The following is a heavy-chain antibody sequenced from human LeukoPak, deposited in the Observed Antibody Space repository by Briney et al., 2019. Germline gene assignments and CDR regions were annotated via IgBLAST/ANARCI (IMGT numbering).Heavy chain of an antibody. Sequence: PSETLSLTCAVYGGSFSTYYCSWIRQPPGKLLEWIGELSHSGSTNYNPSLKSRVTISVDTSMNQLSLKLRSVTAADTAVYYCARAQRRDNYYYGLDLWGQGTTVTVSS. CDR3: ARAQRRDNYYYGLDL. CDR1: GGSFSTYY. D-gene: IGHD6-25*01. V-gene: IGHV4-34*01. CDR2: LSHSGST. J-gene: IGHJ6*02.